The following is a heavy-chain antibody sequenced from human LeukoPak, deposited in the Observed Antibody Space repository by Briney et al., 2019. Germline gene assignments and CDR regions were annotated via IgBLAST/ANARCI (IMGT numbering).Heavy chain of an antibody. CDR3: ARAGGDGYNYEVY. J-gene: IGHJ4*02. V-gene: IGHV1-2*06. CDR1: GYTFTGYY. D-gene: IGHD5-24*01. CDR2: IIPNSGGT. Sequence: ASVKVSCKASGYTFTGYYMQWVRQAPGQGLEWVGRIIPNSGGTNYAQKFQGRVTMTRDTSISTAYMELSRLRSDDTAVYYCARAGGDGYNYEVYWGQGTLVTVSS.